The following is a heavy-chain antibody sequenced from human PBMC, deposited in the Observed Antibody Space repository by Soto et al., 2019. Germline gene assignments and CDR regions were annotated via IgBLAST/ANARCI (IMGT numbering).Heavy chain of an antibody. Sequence: QVQLVQSGAEVRKPGSSVRVSCKASGGSFAAYTITWVRQAPGQGLEWMGGIIALFGTANYAQKFQGRVTITADESTTTAHMELSSLRSEDTAVYFCARLGTKAMDVWGQGTKVTISS. V-gene: IGHV1-69*01. CDR3: ARLGTKAMDV. D-gene: IGHD2-2*01. J-gene: IGHJ6*02. CDR1: GGSFAAYT. CDR2: IIALFGTA.